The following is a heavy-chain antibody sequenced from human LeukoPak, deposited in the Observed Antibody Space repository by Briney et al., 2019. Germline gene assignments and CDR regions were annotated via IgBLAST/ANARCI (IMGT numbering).Heavy chain of an antibody. D-gene: IGHD2-21*01. CDR2: INNDGYTT. J-gene: IGHJ4*02. CDR3: TRHSFALDY. Sequence: GGSLRLSCAASGFTFSSSWMHWVRQAPGKGLVRVSLINNDGYTTTYADSVKGRFTISRDNAKNTLYLQMTSLRAEDTAVYYCTRHSFALDYWGQGTLVTVSS. V-gene: IGHV3-74*01. CDR1: GFTFSSSW.